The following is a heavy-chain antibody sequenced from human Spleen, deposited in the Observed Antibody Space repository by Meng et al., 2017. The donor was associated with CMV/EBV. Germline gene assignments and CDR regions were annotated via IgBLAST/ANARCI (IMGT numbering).Heavy chain of an antibody. V-gene: IGHV1-69*01. CDR3: AAGSYTLQYAMDV. J-gene: IGHJ6*02. D-gene: IGHD3-10*01. CDR2: MVPIFGTT. CDR1: GGTFKRRS. Sequence: AYGGTFKRRSIKWVRQAPGQGPEWVGGMVPIFGTTTYAQKFQGRVTIAADESTGTAYMELNSLRSDDTAVYYCAAGSYTLQYAMDVWGQGTLVTVSS.